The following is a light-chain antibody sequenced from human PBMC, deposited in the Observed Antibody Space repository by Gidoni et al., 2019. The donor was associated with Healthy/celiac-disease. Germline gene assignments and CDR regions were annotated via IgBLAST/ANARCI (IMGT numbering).Light chain of an antibody. CDR1: QSVRSN. CDR3: QQYNNWPRWT. J-gene: IGKJ1*01. V-gene: IGKV3-15*01. CDR2: GAS. Sequence: EIVMTPSPATLSVSPGERATLPCRASQSVRSNLAWYQQKPGQAPRLLIYGASTRATGIPARFSGSGSGTEFTLTISSLQSEDFAVYYCQQYNNWPRWTFGQGTKVEIK.